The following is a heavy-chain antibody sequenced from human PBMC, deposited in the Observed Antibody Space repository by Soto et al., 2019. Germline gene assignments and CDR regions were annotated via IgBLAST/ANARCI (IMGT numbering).Heavy chain of an antibody. CDR3: AREGGVVTAIPLDY. Sequence: GGSLRLSCAASGFTFSSYAMHWVRQAPGKGLEWVAVISYDGSNKYYADSVKGRFTISRDNSKNTLYLQMNSLRAEDTAVYYCAREGGVVTAIPLDYWGQGTLVTVSS. CDR2: ISYDGSNK. J-gene: IGHJ4*02. CDR1: GFTFSSYA. V-gene: IGHV3-30-3*01. D-gene: IGHD2-21*02.